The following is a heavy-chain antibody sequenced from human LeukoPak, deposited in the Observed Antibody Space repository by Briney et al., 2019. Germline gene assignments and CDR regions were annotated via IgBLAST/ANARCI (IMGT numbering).Heavy chain of an antibody. CDR3: AREIPAAGTVAFDY. CDR1: GYTFTSYG. J-gene: IGHJ4*02. CDR2: ISAYNGNT. D-gene: IGHD6-13*01. V-gene: IGHV1-18*01. Sequence: ASVKVSCKASGYTFTSYGISWVRQAPGQGLEWMGWISAYNGNTNYAQKLQDRVTMTTDTSTSTAYMELRSLRSDGTAVYYCAREIPAAGTVAFDYWGQGTLVTVSS.